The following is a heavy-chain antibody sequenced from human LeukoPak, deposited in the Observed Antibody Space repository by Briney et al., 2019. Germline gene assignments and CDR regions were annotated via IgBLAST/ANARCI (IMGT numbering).Heavy chain of an antibody. CDR2: ISGSGDST. D-gene: IGHD4-11*01. Sequence: GGSLRLSCAASGFIFSTYWMSWVRQAPGKGLEWVSAISGSGDSTYYTNSVKGRFTISRDNSKNTLYLQMNSLRAEDTAVYYCAKDDYSTYVGWFDPWGQGTLVTVSS. CDR3: AKDDYSTYVGWFDP. CDR1: GFIFSTYW. V-gene: IGHV3-23*01. J-gene: IGHJ5*02.